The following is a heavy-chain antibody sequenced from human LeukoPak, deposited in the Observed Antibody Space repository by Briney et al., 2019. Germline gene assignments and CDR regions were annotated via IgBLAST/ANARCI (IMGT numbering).Heavy chain of an antibody. D-gene: IGHD2-15*01. Sequence: GGSLRLSCAASGFTFSYYYMSWIRQAPGKGLEWVSYISSSGSTIFYADSVKGRFTISRDNAKNSLYLQMNSLRAEDTAVYYCARSVVAATETFDYWGQGTLVTVSS. CDR2: ISSSGSTI. CDR3: ARSVVAATETFDY. CDR1: GFTFSYYY. V-gene: IGHV3-11*04. J-gene: IGHJ4*02.